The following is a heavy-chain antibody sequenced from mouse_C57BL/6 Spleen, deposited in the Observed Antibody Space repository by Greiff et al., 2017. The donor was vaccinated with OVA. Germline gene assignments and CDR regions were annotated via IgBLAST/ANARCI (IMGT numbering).Heavy chain of an antibody. V-gene: IGHV1-20*01. Sequence: EVKLQESGPELVKPGDSVKISCKASGYSFTGYFMNWVMQSHGKSLEWIGRINPYNGDTFYNQKFKGKATLTVDKSSSTAHMELRSLTSEDSAVYYCARSDSSNYYAMDYWGQGTSVTVSS. J-gene: IGHJ4*01. CDR2: INPYNGDT. D-gene: IGHD1-1*01. CDR1: GYSFTGYF. CDR3: ARSDSSNYYAMDY.